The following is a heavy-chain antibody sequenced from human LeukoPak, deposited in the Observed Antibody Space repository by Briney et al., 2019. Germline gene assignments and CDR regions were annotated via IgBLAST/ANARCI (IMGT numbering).Heavy chain of an antibody. Sequence: ASVKVSCKASGYNFTDFYTHWVRQAPGQGLEWMAWINPDTGGANYAQKFQGRVTMTRDTSISTAYMELSRLTSDDTAVYYCARGREVAGTVTYWGQGTLITVSS. J-gene: IGHJ4*02. D-gene: IGHD6-19*01. V-gene: IGHV1-2*02. CDR2: INPDTGGA. CDR3: ARGREVAGTVTY. CDR1: GYNFTDFY.